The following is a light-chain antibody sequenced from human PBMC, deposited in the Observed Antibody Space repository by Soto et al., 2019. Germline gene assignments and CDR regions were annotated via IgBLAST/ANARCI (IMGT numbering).Light chain of an antibody. J-gene: IGKJ3*01. CDR3: QQSYSTPFT. V-gene: IGKV1-39*01. CDR1: QGIGND. CDR2: AAS. Sequence: IHMTQSPSSPSASVGDRVTITCRASQGIGNDLGWYQQKSGKAPKLLIYAASSLQSGVPSRFSGSGSGTDFTLTISSLQPADFATYYCQQSYSTPFTFGPGTKVDIK.